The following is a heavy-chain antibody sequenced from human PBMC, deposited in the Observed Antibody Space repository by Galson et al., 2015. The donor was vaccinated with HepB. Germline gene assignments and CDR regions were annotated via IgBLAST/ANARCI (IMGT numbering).Heavy chain of an antibody. J-gene: IGHJ4*02. CDR3: ARPLDAMNYFDS. Sequence: QSGAEVKKPGESLKISCKGSGYRFTNYWIAWARQMPGKGLEWMGIIWPGDSDTRYSPSFQGQVTISADKSISTAYLQWSSLKASDTAMYYCARPLDAMNYFDSWGQGTLVTVSS. CDR1: GYRFTNYW. CDR2: IWPGDSDT. D-gene: IGHD1-1*01. V-gene: IGHV5-51*01.